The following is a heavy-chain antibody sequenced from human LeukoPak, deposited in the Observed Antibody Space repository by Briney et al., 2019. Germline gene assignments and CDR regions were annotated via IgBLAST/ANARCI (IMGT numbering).Heavy chain of an antibody. CDR1: GFTFSSYG. CDR3: AKVPAYYYYYYYMDV. J-gene: IGHJ6*03. CDR2: IRYDGSNK. Sequence: GGSLRLSCAASGFTFSSYGMHWVRQAPGKGLEWVAFIRYDGSNKYYADSVKGRFTISRDNSKNTLYLQMNSLRAEDTAVYYCAKVPAYYYYYYYMDVWGKGTTVTISS. V-gene: IGHV3-30*02.